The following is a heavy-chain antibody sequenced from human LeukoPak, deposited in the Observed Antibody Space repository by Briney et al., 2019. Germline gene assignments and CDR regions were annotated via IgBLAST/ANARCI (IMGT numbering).Heavy chain of an antibody. Sequence: SETLSLTCTVSGGSISSHYRSWIRQPPGKGLEWIGYIYYSGSTYYNPSLKSRVTISVDTSKNQFSLKLSSVTAADTAVYYCARGGGDYYGSGSYAPPSDYWGQGTLVTVSS. J-gene: IGHJ4*02. CDR3: ARGGGDYYGSGSYAPPSDY. V-gene: IGHV4-59*08. D-gene: IGHD3-10*01. CDR2: IYYSGST. CDR1: GGSISSHY.